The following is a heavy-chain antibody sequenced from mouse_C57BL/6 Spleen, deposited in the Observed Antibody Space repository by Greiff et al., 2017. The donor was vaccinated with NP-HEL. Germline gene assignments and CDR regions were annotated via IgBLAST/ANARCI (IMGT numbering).Heavy chain of an antibody. V-gene: IGHV5-4*01. D-gene: IGHD2-4*01. Sequence: EVQGVESGGGLVKPGGSLKLSCAASGFTFSSYAMSWVRQTPEKRLEWVATISDGGSYTYYPDNVKGRFTISRDNAKNNLYLQMSHLKSEDTAMYYCARALYDYDTWFAYWGQGTLVTVSA. CDR2: ISDGGSYT. J-gene: IGHJ3*01. CDR1: GFTFSSYA. CDR3: ARALYDYDTWFAY.